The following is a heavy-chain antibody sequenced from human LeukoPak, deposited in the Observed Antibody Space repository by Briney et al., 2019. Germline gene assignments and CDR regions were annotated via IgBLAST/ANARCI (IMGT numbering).Heavy chain of an antibody. Sequence: GGSLRLSCAASGFTFSSYSMNWVRQAPGKGLEWVSSISSSSSYIYYADSVKGRFTISRDNAKNSLYPQMNSLRAEDTAVYYCANLYQLPEEDYYMDVWGKGTTVTVSS. CDR3: ANLYQLPEEDYYMDV. V-gene: IGHV3-21*01. CDR2: ISSSSSYI. D-gene: IGHD2-2*01. CDR1: GFTFSSYS. J-gene: IGHJ6*03.